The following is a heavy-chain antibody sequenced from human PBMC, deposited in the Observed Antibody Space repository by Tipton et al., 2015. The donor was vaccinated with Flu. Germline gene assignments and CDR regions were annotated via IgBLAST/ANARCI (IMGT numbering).Heavy chain of an antibody. Sequence: SLRLSCAVSGFTFSTYAVVWVRQAPGKGLEYVSAISSSGDNTYYADSVKGRFTISRDNSKNTLYLQMGSLRADDMAVYYCARGMNSGLVDVWGQGTTVTVSS. J-gene: IGHJ6*02. CDR1: GFTFSTYA. D-gene: IGHD2/OR15-2a*01. CDR3: ARGMNSGLVDV. V-gene: IGHV3-64*02. CDR2: ISSSGDNT.